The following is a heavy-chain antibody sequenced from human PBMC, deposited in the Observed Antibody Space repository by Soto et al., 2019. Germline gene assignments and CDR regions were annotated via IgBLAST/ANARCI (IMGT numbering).Heavy chain of an antibody. CDR3: ARDTGYTFGSLNY. CDR2: MNAGVGNT. D-gene: IGHD5-18*01. CDR1: GYTFTDYA. J-gene: IGHJ4*02. Sequence: HVALVQSGADVKKPGASVTISCKASGYTFTDYALHWVRQAPGHRLEWMGWMNAGVGNTLYSQKFQGRITITRDTSASTAYMELSSLKSEDTAIYYCARDTGYTFGSLNYWGPGTLVTVSS. V-gene: IGHV1-3*01.